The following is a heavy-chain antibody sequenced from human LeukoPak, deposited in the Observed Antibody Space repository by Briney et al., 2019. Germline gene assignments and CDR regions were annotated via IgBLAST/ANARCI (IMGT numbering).Heavy chain of an antibody. CDR3: ARDGAFYDILTGSFYYNMDV. V-gene: IGHV4-59*01. CDR1: GGSISTYY. CDR2: IYYSGST. Sequence: SETLSLTCTVSGGSISTYYWSWIRQPPGKGLEWIGYIYYSGSTNYNPSLKSRVTISVDTSKNQFSLKLSSVTAADTAVYYCARDGAFYDILTGSFYYNMDVWGKGTTVTVSS. J-gene: IGHJ6*03. D-gene: IGHD3-9*01.